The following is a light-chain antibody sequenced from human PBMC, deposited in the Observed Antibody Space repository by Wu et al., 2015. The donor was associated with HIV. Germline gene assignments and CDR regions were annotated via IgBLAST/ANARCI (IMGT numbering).Light chain of an antibody. V-gene: IGKV1-39*01. Sequence: DIKLTQSPSSLSASIGDRVTITCRASQNIGTSLNWYQQKAGEAPQLVLYATSALHDGVPSRFRGTITGTEFTLTISSLQPEDFATYYCQQSYSTPLTFGGGTKVEIK. J-gene: IGKJ4*01. CDR2: ATS. CDR1: QNIGTS. CDR3: QQSYSTPLT.